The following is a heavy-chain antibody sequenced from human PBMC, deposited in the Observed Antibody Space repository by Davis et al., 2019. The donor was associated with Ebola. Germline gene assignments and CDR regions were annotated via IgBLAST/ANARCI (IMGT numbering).Heavy chain of an antibody. J-gene: IGHJ6*02. CDR1: GFTFSSYW. V-gene: IGHV3-7*01. Sequence: GESLKISCAASGFTFSSYWMSWVRQAPGKGLEWVANIKQDGSENYYVDSVKGRFTISRDNAKNSLYLKMNSLRAEDTAVYYCAKDGGYCSGGSCLLYYYYGMDVWGQGTTVTVSS. D-gene: IGHD2-15*01. CDR2: IKQDGSEN. CDR3: AKDGGYCSGGSCLLYYYYGMDV.